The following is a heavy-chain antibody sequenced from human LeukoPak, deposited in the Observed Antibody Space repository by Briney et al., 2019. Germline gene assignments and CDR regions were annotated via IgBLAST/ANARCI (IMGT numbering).Heavy chain of an antibody. D-gene: IGHD6-19*01. CDR1: GFTFRSYA. J-gene: IGHJ4*02. Sequence: PGGSLRLSCAGSGFTFRSYAMSWVRQAPGEGLEWVSTISGSGGSTYYADSVKGRFTISRDNSKNTLYLQMNSLRAEDTAVYYCARRGEYSSGWPFDYWGQGTLVTVSS. CDR2: ISGSGGST. V-gene: IGHV3-23*01. CDR3: ARRGEYSSGWPFDY.